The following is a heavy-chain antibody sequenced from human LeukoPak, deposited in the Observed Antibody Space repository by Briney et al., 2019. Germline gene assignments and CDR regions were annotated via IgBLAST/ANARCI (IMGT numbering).Heavy chain of an antibody. CDR3: ARTANFAAGYYIDY. CDR1: GFTFSSYT. D-gene: IGHD6-13*01. V-gene: IGHV3-21*01. CDR2: ISGSSRHK. J-gene: IGHJ4*02. Sequence: GGSLRLSCSASGFTFSSYTMNWVRQAPGKGLEWVSSISGSSRHKYYADSVKGRFTISRDNAKNSLYLQMNSLRAEDTAVYYCARTANFAAGYYIDYWGQGTLVTVSS.